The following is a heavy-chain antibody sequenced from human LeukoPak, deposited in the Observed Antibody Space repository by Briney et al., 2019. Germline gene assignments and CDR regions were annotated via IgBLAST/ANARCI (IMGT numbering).Heavy chain of an antibody. D-gene: IGHD3-9*01. J-gene: IGHJ5*02. CDR3: ARVNPRYFDWPKGRFDP. Sequence: GASVKVSCKASGYTFTGYYMHWVRQAPGQGLEWMGWMNPNSGNTGYAQKFQGRVTMTRNTSISTAYMELSSLRSEDTAVYYCARVNPRYFDWPKGRFDPWGQGTLVTVSS. CDR2: MNPNSGNT. CDR1: GYTFTGYY. V-gene: IGHV1-8*02.